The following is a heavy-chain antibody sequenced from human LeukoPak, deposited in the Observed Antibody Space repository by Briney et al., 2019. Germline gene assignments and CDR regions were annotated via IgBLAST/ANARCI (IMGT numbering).Heavy chain of an antibody. Sequence: PGGSLRLSCAASGFTFSSYAMSWVRQAPGKGLEWVSAISSGDNTYYTDSVKGRFTISRDNSKSTLYLQMNSPRGEDTAIYYCARDWYFDLWGRGTLVTVSS. J-gene: IGHJ2*01. CDR2: ISSGDNT. CDR1: GFTFSSYA. V-gene: IGHV3-23*01. CDR3: ARDWYFDL.